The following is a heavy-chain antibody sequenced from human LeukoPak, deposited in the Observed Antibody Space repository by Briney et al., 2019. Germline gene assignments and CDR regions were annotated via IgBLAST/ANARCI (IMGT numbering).Heavy chain of an antibody. V-gene: IGHV4-30-2*01. J-gene: IGHJ4*02. D-gene: IGHD3-10*01. CDR1: GGSISSGGYY. CDR3: ARGQWFRAF. CDR2: IYHSGST. Sequence: SETLSLTCTVSGGSISSGGYYWSWIRQPPGKGLEWIGYIYHSGSTYYNPSLKSRVTISVDRSKNQFSLKMNSVTAADTAVYCCARGQWFRAFWSRGTPVTVSS.